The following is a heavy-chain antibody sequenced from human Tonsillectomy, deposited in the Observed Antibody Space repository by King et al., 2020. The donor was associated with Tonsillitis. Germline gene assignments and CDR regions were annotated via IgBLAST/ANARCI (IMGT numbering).Heavy chain of an antibody. CDR3: VRGAFSAFDF. V-gene: IGHV6-1*01. CDR2: ADYTSKWHN. Sequence: VQLQQSGPGLVKPSQTLSLTFAISGDSVSGSDIAWTWIRQSPSRGLEWLGRADYTSKWHNYFASLVKSRISISPDTSTNQFSLQLNSVSPEDTATYYCVRGAFSAFDFWGQGTVVTVSS. J-gene: IGHJ3*01. D-gene: IGHD3-3*02. CDR1: GDSVSGSDIA.